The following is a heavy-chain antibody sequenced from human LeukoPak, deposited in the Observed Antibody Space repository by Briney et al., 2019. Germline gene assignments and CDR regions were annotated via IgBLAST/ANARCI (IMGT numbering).Heavy chain of an antibody. D-gene: IGHD5-12*01. CDR1: GFTFSSYG. J-gene: IGHJ4*02. V-gene: IGHV3-30*18. Sequence: PGRSLRLSCAASGFTFSSYGMHWVRQAPGKGLEWVAVISYDGSNKYYADSVKGRFTISRDNSKNTLYLQMNSLRAEDTAVYYCAKGSPGGYNPLDYWGQGTLVTVSS. CDR2: ISYDGSNK. CDR3: AKGSPGGYNPLDY.